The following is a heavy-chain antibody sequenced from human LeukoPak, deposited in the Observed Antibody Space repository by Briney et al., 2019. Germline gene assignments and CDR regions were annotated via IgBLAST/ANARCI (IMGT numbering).Heavy chain of an antibody. J-gene: IGHJ5*02. V-gene: IGHV1-18*01. CDR1: RYAFINYG. D-gene: IGHD2/OR15-2a*01. Sequence: ASVKVSCKASRYAFINYGITWVRQAPGQGLEWMGWSSPYNGKTNYAQKLQGRVTMTTDTSTNTAYMELRSLRSDDTAVYYCARGGIDIVTVPVSNWFDPWGQGTLVTLPS. CDR3: ARGGIDIVTVPVSNWFDP. CDR2: SSPYNGKT.